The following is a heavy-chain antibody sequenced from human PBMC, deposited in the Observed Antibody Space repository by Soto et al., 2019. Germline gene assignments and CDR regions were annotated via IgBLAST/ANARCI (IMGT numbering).Heavy chain of an antibody. CDR2: ISYDGSNK. J-gene: IGHJ5*02. Sequence: PGGSLRLSCAASGFTFSSYAMHWVRQAPGKGLEWVAVISYDGSNKYYADSVKGRFTISRDNSKNTLYLQMNSLRAEDTAVYYCARDHGIVAVTWAPWFDPWGQGTLVTVSS. CDR3: ARDHGIVAVTWAPWFDP. V-gene: IGHV3-30-3*01. D-gene: IGHD3-22*01. CDR1: GFTFSSYA.